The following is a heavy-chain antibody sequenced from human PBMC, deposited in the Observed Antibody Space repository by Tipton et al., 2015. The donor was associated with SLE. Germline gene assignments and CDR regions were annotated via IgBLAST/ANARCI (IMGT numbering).Heavy chain of an antibody. Sequence: TLSLTCTVSGGSISSGSYYWSWIRQPAGKGLEWIGHIYTSGSTNYNPPLKSRVTISVDTSKNQFSLKLSSVTAADTAVYYCARDHSIVATIWGQGTLVTVSS. V-gene: IGHV4-61*09. CDR3: ARDHSIVATI. J-gene: IGHJ4*02. CDR1: GGSISSGSYY. CDR2: IYTSGST. D-gene: IGHD5-12*01.